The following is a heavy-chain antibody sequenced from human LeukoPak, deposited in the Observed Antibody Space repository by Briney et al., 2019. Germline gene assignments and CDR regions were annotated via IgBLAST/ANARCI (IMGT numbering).Heavy chain of an antibody. J-gene: IGHJ4*02. V-gene: IGHV3-23*01. CDR2: ISGSGGST. CDR1: GFTFSNYA. Sequence: PGGSLRLSCAASGFTFSNYAMSWVRQAPGKGLEWVSAISGSGGSTYYADSVKGRFTISRDNSKNTLYLQMNSLRAEDTAVYYCAKSTWLQLGYFDYWGQGTLVTVSS. CDR3: AKSTWLQLGYFDY. D-gene: IGHD5-24*01.